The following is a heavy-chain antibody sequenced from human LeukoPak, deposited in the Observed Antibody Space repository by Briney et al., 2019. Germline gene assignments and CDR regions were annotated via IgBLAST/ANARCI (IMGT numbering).Heavy chain of an antibody. J-gene: IGHJ4*02. CDR3: AKSTYYYGSGSLIYYFDY. V-gene: IGHV6-1*01. Sequence: SQTLSLTCAISGDSVSSNSAAWNWIRQSPSRGLEWLGRTYYRSKWYNGYAVSVKSRITINPGTSKNQFSLQLNSVTPEDTAVYYCAKSTYYYGSGSLIYYFDYWGQGTLVTISS. CDR2: TYYRSKWYN. D-gene: IGHD3-10*01. CDR1: GDSVSSNSAA.